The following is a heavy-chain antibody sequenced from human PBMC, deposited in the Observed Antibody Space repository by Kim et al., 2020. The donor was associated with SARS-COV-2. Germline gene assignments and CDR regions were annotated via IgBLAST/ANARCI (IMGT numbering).Heavy chain of an antibody. J-gene: IGHJ3*02. D-gene: IGHD2-15*01. Sequence: QKFQGRVTITRDASASTAYMELSSLRSEDTAVYYCARDRVVAATPGAFDIWGQGTMVTVSS. CDR3: ARDRVVAATPGAFDI. V-gene: IGHV1-3*01.